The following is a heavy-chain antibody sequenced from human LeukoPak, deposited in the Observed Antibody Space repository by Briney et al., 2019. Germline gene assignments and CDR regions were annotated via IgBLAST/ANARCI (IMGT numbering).Heavy chain of an antibody. Sequence: GGSLRLSCAASGFTFSSYSMNWVRQAPGKGLEWVSSISSSSSYIYYADSVKGRFTISRDNAKNSLYLQMNSLRAEDTAVYYCARDNAMVRGVIIPPYYYGMDVWGKATTVTVSS. D-gene: IGHD3-10*01. J-gene: IGHJ6*04. CDR1: GFTFSSYS. CDR2: ISSSSSYI. V-gene: IGHV3-21*01. CDR3: ARDNAMVRGVIIPPYYYGMDV.